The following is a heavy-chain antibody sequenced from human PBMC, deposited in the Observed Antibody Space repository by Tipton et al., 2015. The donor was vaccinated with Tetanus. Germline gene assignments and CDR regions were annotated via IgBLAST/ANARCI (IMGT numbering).Heavy chain of an antibody. CDR1: GGAFSGYL. CDR2: INQSGST. Sequence: TLSLTCAVSGGAFSGYLCSWIRQSPGKGLEWIGEINQSGSTIYNPSLKSRVTIAVDTFKRQFSMTLTSATAADTAVYYCARAGFEGSSSSGYFDHWGLGVLVTVSS. CDR3: ARAGFEGSSSSGYFDH. V-gene: IGHV4-34*01. D-gene: IGHD2-2*01. J-gene: IGHJ4*02.